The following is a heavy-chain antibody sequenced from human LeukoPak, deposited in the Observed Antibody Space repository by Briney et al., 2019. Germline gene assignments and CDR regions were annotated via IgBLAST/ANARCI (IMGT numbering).Heavy chain of an antibody. CDR3: ARDVVLTASPDAFDI. CDR1: GDSVNSDGHY. V-gene: IGHV4-31*03. J-gene: IGHJ3*02. Sequence: SETLSLTCHVSGDSVNSDGHYWPWIRQHPGKGLEWIGFISYRGSTSFNPSLKSRVSISVDTSKNQFSLRLTSVTAADTAVYYCARDVVLTASPDAFDIWGQGTMVSVSS. D-gene: IGHD2-21*02. CDR2: ISYRGST.